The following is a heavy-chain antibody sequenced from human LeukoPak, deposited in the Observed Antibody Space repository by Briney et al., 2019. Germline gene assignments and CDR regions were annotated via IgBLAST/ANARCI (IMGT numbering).Heavy chain of an antibody. CDR2: INPNSGGT. V-gene: IGHV1-2*02. Sequence: GASVKVSCKASGYTFTSYDINWVRQATGQGLEWMGWINPNSGGTNYAQKFQGRVTMTRDTSISTAYMELSRLRSDDTAVYYCAIPGTIFGVVPRRGWFDPWGQGTLVTVSS. D-gene: IGHD3-3*01. CDR3: AIPGTIFGVVPRRGWFDP. CDR1: GYTFTSYD. J-gene: IGHJ5*02.